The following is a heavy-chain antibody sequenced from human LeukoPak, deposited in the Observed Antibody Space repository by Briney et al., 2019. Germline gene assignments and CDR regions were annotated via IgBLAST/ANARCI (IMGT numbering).Heavy chain of an antibody. CDR1: GYNFPNYW. CDR2: IYPGDSDT. J-gene: IGHJ4*02. Sequence: GESLKISCKGSGYNFPNYWIGWVRQMPGKGLEWMGIIYPGDSDTRYSPSFQGQVTISADKSISTAYLQWSSLKASGTAMYYCARLNGDPYFDYWGQGTLVTVSS. CDR3: ARLNGDPYFDY. D-gene: IGHD3-10*01. V-gene: IGHV5-51*01.